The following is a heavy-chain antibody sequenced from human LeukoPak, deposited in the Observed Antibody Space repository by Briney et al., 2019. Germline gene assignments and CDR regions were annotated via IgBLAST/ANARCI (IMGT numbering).Heavy chain of an antibody. CDR2: IYYSGST. J-gene: IGHJ6*02. CDR3: ARASYGGNGRYYGMDV. D-gene: IGHD4-23*01. CDR1: GASISSGGYY. Sequence: PSETLSLTCTVSGASISSGGYYWSWIRQHPGKGLEWIGHIYYSGSTDYNPSLKSRVTISVDTSKNQFSLKLSSVSAADAAVYYCARASYGGNGRYYGMDVWGQGTTVTVSS. V-gene: IGHV4-31*03.